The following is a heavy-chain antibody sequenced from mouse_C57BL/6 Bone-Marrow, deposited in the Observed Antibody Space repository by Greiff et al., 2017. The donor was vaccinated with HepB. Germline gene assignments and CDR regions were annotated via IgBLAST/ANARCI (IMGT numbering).Heavy chain of an antibody. J-gene: IGHJ3*01. V-gene: IGHV5-12*01. CDR2: ISNGGGST. D-gene: IGHD1-1*01. Sequence: EVMLVESGGGLVQPGGSLKLSCAASGFTFSDYYMYWVRQTPEKRLEWVAYISNGGGSTYYPDTVKGRFPISRDNAKNHLYLQMRRLKSEDPAMYYCARSYYYGSSYGFAYWGQGTLVTVSA. CDR1: GFTFSDYY. CDR3: ARSYYYGSSYGFAY.